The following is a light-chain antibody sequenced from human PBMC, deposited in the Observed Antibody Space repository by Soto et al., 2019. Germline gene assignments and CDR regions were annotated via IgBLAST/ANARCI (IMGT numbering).Light chain of an antibody. CDR1: QSISSY. CDR2: AAS. J-gene: IGKJ2*01. Sequence: DIQMTQSPSSLSASVGDRVTITCRASQSISSYLNWYQQKPGKAPKLLIYAASSLQSGVPSRFSGSGSGTDFTLTISXLXPXXXXTXXXXXSYXTPQTFGQGTKLEIK. CDR3: XXSYXTPQT. V-gene: IGKV1-39*01.